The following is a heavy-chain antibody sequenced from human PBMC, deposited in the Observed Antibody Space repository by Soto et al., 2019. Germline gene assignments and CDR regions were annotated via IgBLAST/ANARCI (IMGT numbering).Heavy chain of an antibody. CDR3: ARGTRVVPAAINAFDY. D-gene: IGHD2-2*01. V-gene: IGHV3-33*01. CDR2: IWYDGSNK. CDR1: GFTFSSYG. J-gene: IGHJ4*02. Sequence: GGSLRLSCAASGFTFSSYGMHWVRQAPGKGLEWVAVIWYDGSNKYYADSVKGRFTISRDNSKNTLYLQMNSLRAEDTAVYYCARGTRVVPAAINAFDYWGQGTLVTVSS.